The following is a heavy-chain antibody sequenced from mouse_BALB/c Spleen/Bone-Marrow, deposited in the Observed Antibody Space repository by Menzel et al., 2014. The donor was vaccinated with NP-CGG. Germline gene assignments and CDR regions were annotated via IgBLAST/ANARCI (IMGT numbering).Heavy chain of an antibody. J-gene: IGHJ2*01. V-gene: IGHV1S12*01. CDR2: IFLGDGST. CDR1: GYTFPSYV. CDR3: ARESGSRGYCFDY. Sequence: QVHLQQPGPGLVKPGASVKLSCKASGYTFPSYVINWVRQRPEQGLEWIGWIFLGDGSTKYNEKFKGKATLTTDKSSSTAYMQLSRLTSEDSAVYFCARESGSRGYCFDYWGQGTTVTVSS. D-gene: IGHD6-1*01.